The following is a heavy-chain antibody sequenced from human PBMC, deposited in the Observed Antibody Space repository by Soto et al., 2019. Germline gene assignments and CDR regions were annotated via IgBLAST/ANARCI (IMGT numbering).Heavy chain of an antibody. D-gene: IGHD2-15*01. Sequence: EVQLVESGGGLVQPGRSLRLSCAASGFTFDDYAMHWVRRVPGKGLEWVSSISWNSNIIGYADSVKGRFTISRDNAKNSLYMQMNILRPEDRALYYCAKGGPDGFCSGGRCYFDYWGQGTLVTVSS. CDR1: GFTFDDYA. CDR2: ISWNSNII. CDR3: AKGGPDGFCSGGRCYFDY. J-gene: IGHJ4*02. V-gene: IGHV3-9*01.